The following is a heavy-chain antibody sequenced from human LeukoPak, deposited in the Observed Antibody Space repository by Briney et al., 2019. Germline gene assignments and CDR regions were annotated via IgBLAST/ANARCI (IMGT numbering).Heavy chain of an antibody. CDR2: IWYDGSNK. V-gene: IGHV3-33*06. CDR3: AKSGYRSSWHLHFDY. Sequence: PWKSLRLSCAASGFTFSSYGMHWVRQAPGKGLEWVAVIWYDGSNKYYADSVKGRFTISRDNSKNTLYLQMNSLRAEDTAVYYCAKSGYRSSWHLHFDYWGQGTLVTVSS. D-gene: IGHD6-13*01. CDR1: GFTFSSYG. J-gene: IGHJ4*02.